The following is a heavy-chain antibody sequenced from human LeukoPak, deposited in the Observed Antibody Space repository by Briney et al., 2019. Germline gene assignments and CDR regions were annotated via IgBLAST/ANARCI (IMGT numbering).Heavy chain of an antibody. CDR2: INHSGST. D-gene: IGHD4-17*01. CDR3: ARGYGDYELDY. Sequence: PSETLSLTCAVYGGSFSGYYWSWIRQPPGKGLEWIGEINHSGSTNYNPSLRSRVTISVDTSKNQFSLKLSSVTAADTAVYYCARGYGDYELDYWGQGTLVTVSP. V-gene: IGHV4-34*01. J-gene: IGHJ4*02. CDR1: GGSFSGYY.